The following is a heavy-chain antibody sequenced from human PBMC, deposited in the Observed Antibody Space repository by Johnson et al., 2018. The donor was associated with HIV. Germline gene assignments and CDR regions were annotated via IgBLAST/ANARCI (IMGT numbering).Heavy chain of an antibody. CDR1: GFTFSDYY. D-gene: IGHD3-22*01. V-gene: IGHV3-20*04. CDR3: ARAIYYYDTSGYLIRPRAFDI. J-gene: IGHJ3*02. Sequence: VQLVESGGGLVNPGGSLRLSCAASGFTFSDYYMSWVRQVPGKGLEWVSGINWSGGGTAYADSVKGRFTVSSDNATNSLYLQMNSLRAEDTALYYCARAIYYYDTSGYLIRPRAFDIWGQGTVVTVSS. CDR2: INWSGGGT.